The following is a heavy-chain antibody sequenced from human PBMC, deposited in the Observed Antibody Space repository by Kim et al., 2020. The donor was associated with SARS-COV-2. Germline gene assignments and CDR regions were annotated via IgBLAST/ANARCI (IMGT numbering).Heavy chain of an antibody. J-gene: IGHJ6*02. CDR2: IYYSGST. D-gene: IGHD4-17*01. CDR1: GGSISSSSYY. V-gene: IGHV4-39*01. Sequence: SETLSLTCTVSGGSISSSSYYWGWIRQPPGKGLEWIGSIYYSGSTYYNPSLKSRVTISVDTSKNQFSLKLSSVTAADTAVYYCARRGTDYGGNFYYYYGMDIWGQGTTVTVSS. CDR3: ARRGTDYGGNFYYYYGMDI.